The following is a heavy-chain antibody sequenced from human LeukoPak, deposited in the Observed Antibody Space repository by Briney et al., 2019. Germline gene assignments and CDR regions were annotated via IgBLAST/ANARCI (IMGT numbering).Heavy chain of an antibody. D-gene: IGHD2-15*01. J-gene: IGHJ6*02. CDR2: ISYDGSNK. CDR1: GFTFSSYA. CDR3: ARVGHCSGGSCYSHGMDV. V-gene: IGHV3-30-3*01. Sequence: GRSLRLSCAASGFTFSSYAMHWVRQAPGKGLEWAAVISYDGSNKYYADSVKGRFTISRDNSKNTLYLQMNSLRAEDTAVYYCARVGHCSGGSCYSHGMDVWGQGTTVTVSS.